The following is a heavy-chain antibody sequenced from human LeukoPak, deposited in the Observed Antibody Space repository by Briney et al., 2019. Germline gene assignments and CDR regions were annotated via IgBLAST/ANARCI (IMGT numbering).Heavy chain of an antibody. CDR3: ARDGTDPRWFDP. J-gene: IGHJ5*02. CDR1: GFTVSSNY. Sequence: GGSLRLSCAASGFTVSSNYMSWVRQAPGKGLEWVSVIYSGGSTYYANSVKGRFTISRDNSKNTLYLQMNSLRAEDTAVYYCARDGTDPRWFDPWGQGTLVTVSS. V-gene: IGHV3-66*01. D-gene: IGHD2-8*02. CDR2: IYSGGST.